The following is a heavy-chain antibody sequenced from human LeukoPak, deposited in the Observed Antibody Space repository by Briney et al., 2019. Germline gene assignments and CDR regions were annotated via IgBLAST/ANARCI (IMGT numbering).Heavy chain of an antibody. J-gene: IGHJ6*03. CDR2: INSDGSGT. V-gene: IGHV3-74*01. D-gene: IGHD3-10*01. CDR1: GYTFSSYW. Sequence: GGSLRLSCAASGYTFSSYWMHWVRQAPGKGLVWVSRINSDGSGTTYADSVKGRFTISRDNAKNTLYLQMNSLRAEDTAVYYCAKVMKGSERLTMVRGVIIKTAGLYYMDVWGKGTTVTVSS. CDR3: AKVMKGSERLTMVRGVIIKTAGLYYMDV.